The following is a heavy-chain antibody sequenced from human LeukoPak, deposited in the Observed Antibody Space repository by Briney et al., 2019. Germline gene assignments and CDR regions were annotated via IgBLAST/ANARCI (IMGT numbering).Heavy chain of an antibody. Sequence: SETLSLICTVSGGSISSSSYYWGWIRQPPGKGLEWIGSIYYSGSTYYNPSLKSRVTISVDTSKNQFSLKLSSVTAADTAVYYCARSTSYGRFDYWGQGTLVTVSS. V-gene: IGHV4-39*07. CDR1: GGSISSSSYY. J-gene: IGHJ4*02. D-gene: IGHD5-18*01. CDR2: IYYSGST. CDR3: ARSTSYGRFDY.